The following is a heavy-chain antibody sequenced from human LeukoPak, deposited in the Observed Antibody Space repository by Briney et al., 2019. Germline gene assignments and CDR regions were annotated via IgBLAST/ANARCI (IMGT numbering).Heavy chain of an antibody. D-gene: IGHD3-22*01. CDR3: ARDLDTSGYTFDY. CDR2: ISGSSRVI. Sequence: GGSLRLSCAASGFTFSSYSTNWVRQAPGKGLVWVSYISGSSRVIYYAYSVKGRFTISRDNAKNSLYLQMNSLGDEDTAVYYCARDLDTSGYTFDYWGQGTLVTVSS. J-gene: IGHJ4*02. V-gene: IGHV3-48*02. CDR1: GFTFSSYS.